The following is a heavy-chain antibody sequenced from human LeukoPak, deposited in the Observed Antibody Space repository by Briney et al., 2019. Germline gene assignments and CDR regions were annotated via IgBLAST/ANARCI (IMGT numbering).Heavy chain of an antibody. Sequence: GGSLRLSCTTSGFTFSSSWMSWVRQAPGKGLEWVANIKRDGSEKTYIDSVKGRFTISRDNAKNSQYLQMNSLRVEDTAVYYCAREVTASSFDILGQGTMVTVSS. CDR3: AREVTASSFDI. CDR2: IKRDGSEK. CDR1: GFTFSSSW. D-gene: IGHD2-21*02. V-gene: IGHV3-7*01. J-gene: IGHJ3*02.